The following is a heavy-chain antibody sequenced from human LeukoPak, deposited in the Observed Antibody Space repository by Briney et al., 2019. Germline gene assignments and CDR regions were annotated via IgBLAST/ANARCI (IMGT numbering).Heavy chain of an antibody. CDR3: ARAQPSSGCSY. CDR2: IYPGDSDT. J-gene: IGHJ4*02. Sequence: GESLKISCKGSGSSFTSYWIGWVRQLPGKGLEWMGIIYPGDSDTRYSPSFQGQVTISADKSISTAYLQWSSLKASDTAMYYCARAQPSSGCSYWGQGTLVTVSS. V-gene: IGHV5-51*01. CDR1: GSSFTSYW. D-gene: IGHD6-19*01.